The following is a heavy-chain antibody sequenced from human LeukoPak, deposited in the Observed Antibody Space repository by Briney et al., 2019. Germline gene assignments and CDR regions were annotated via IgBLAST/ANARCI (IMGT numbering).Heavy chain of an antibody. CDR2: MNPNSGNT. D-gene: IGHD3-10*01. Sequence: ASVKVSCKASGYTFTSYDINWVRQATGQGLEWMGWMNPNSGNTGYAQKFQGRVTMTRSTSISTAYMELSSLRSEDTAVYYCARVRTVRGVSTFDYWGQGTLVTVSS. CDR1: GYTFTSYD. CDR3: ARVRTVRGVSTFDY. V-gene: IGHV1-8*01. J-gene: IGHJ4*02.